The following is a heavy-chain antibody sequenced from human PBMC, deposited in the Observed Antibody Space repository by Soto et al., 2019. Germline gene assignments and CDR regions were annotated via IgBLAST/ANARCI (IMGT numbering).Heavy chain of an antibody. J-gene: IGHJ5*02. CDR1: GGTFSNYT. Sequence: QVQLVQSGAEVKKPGSSVKVSCKTSGGTFSNYTFSWVRQAPGQVLEWMGRIIPILDIANYAQKFQGRVTITADKSTSTAYMELSSLRSEDTAVYYCARGVLKGGGTNWFDPWGQGSLVTVSS. V-gene: IGHV1-69*02. D-gene: IGHD3-16*01. CDR3: ARGVLKGGGTNWFDP. CDR2: IIPILDIA.